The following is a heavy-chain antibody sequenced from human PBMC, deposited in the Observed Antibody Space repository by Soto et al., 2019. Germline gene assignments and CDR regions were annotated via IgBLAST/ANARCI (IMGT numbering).Heavy chain of an antibody. CDR3: ARRSYCSSTSCDKFFDN. V-gene: IGHV3-23*01. Sequence: PGGSLRLSCAASGFTFNRSAMSWVRQAPGKGLEWISASSGGSTYYAGSVKGRFTLSRDNSKDTLYLQLNSLRPEDTAVYYCARRSYCSSTSCDKFFDNWGQGTLVTVSS. J-gene: IGHJ4*02. CDR2: SSGGST. CDR1: GFTFNRSA. D-gene: IGHD2-2*02.